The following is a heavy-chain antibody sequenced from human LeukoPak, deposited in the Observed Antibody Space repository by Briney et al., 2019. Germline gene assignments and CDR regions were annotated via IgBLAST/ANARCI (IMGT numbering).Heavy chain of an antibody. Sequence: LTRGSLRLSCAASGFTFSSYAMHWVRQAPGKGLEWVAVISYDGSNKYYADSVKGRFTISRDNSKNTLYLQMNSLGAEDTAVYYCARSRVTADFDYWGQGTLVTVSS. V-gene: IGHV3-30*04. CDR2: ISYDGSNK. CDR3: ARSRVTADFDY. CDR1: GFTFSSYA. J-gene: IGHJ4*02. D-gene: IGHD2-21*02.